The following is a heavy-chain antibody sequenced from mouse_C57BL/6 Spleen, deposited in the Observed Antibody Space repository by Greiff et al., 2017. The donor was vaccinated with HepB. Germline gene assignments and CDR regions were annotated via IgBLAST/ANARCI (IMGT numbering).Heavy chain of an antibody. CDR1: GYSITSGYD. D-gene: IGHD1-1*01. CDR3: ARGEDYYGSGGYFDV. J-gene: IGHJ1*03. Sequence: EVQLQQSGPGMVKPSQSLSLTCTVPGYSITSGYDWHWIRHFPGNKLEWMGYISYSGSTNYNPSLKSRISITHDTSKNHFFLKLNSVTTEDTATYYCARGEDYYGSGGYFDVWGTGTTVTVSS. CDR2: ISYSGST. V-gene: IGHV3-1*01.